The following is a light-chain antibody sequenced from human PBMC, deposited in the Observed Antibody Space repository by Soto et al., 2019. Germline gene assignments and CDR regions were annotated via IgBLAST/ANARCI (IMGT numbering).Light chain of an antibody. V-gene: IGLV2-14*03. CDR2: DVA. Sequence: QSALTQPASVSDSPGQSITISCTGTSSDVGGSNFVSWYQQHPGKPPKLIIYDVANRPSGVSNRFSGSKSGSTASLIISRLQTEDVADYYCLSYTTSTTYVFGTGTKVTVL. CDR1: SSDVGGSNF. CDR3: LSYTTSTTYV. J-gene: IGLJ1*01.